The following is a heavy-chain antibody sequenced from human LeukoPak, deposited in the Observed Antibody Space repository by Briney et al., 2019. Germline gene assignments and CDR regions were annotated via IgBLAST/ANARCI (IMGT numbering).Heavy chain of an antibody. D-gene: IGHD4-17*01. V-gene: IGHV4-59*01. CDR3: AKDAGDYTYYYYMDV. Sequence: GSLRLSCAASGFTFSSYGMSWIRQPPGKGLEWIGFIYYSGSTNYNPSLKSRVTISVDTSKNQFSLQLSSLTAADTAVYYCAKDAGDYTYYYYMDVWGKGTTVTVSS. CDR1: GFTFSSYG. CDR2: IYYSGST. J-gene: IGHJ6*03.